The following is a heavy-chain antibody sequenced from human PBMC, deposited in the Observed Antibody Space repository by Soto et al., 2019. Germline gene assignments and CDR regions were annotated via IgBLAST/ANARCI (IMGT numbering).Heavy chain of an antibody. J-gene: IGHJ4*02. V-gene: IGHV4-30-4*01. CDR1: GGSISSGDYY. Sequence: SETLSLTCTVSGGSISSGDYYWSWIRQPPGKGLEWIGYIYYSGSTYYNPSLKSRVTISVDTSKNQFSLKLSSVTAADTAVYYCAREGGAYCSSTSCRIDYWGQGTLVTVYS. CDR3: AREGGAYCSSTSCRIDY. D-gene: IGHD2-2*01. CDR2: IYYSGST.